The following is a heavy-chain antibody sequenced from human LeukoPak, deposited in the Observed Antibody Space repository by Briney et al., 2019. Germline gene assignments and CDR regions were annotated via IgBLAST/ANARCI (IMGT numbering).Heavy chain of an antibody. V-gene: IGHV5-51*01. D-gene: IGHD6-6*01. CDR1: GYSFTSYW. CDR2: IYPGDSDT. J-gene: IGHJ5*02. CDR3: ARHQSASSSSGANWFDP. Sequence: GESLKISCKGSGYSFTSYWIGWVRQMPGKGLEWMGIIYPGDSDTRYSPSFQGQVTISADKSISTAYLQWSSLKASDTAMYYCARHQSASSSSGANWFDPWGQGTLVTVSS.